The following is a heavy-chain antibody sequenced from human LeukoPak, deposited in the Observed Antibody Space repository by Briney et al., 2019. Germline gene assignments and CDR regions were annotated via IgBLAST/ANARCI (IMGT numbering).Heavy chain of an antibody. J-gene: IGHJ4*02. CDR1: GFPFSSYE. CDR2: LDSSGITI. Sequence: QSGGSLRLSRAGSGFPFSSYEMNWLRQAPGKGREWVSHLDSSGITIYYGDSVKGRFTISRDNAKNSIYLQMDSLRVEDTAIYYCARDSVGDLLDYWGQGTPVTVSS. CDR3: ARDSVGDLLDY. V-gene: IGHV3-48*03. D-gene: IGHD4-17*01.